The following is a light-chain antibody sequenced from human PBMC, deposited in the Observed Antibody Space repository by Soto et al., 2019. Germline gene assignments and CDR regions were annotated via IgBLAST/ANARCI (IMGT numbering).Light chain of an antibody. V-gene: IGKV1-39*01. Sequence: DIQMTQSPSSLSASVGDTVTMTCRASQSIAVSVNWYQQKPGKAPKLLIYVAFTLESGVPSRFSGSGSGTEFTLTIRSLQPEDFATYYCQQSFRRPITFGQGTRLEIK. CDR1: QSIAVS. CDR3: QQSFRRPIT. J-gene: IGKJ5*01. CDR2: VAF.